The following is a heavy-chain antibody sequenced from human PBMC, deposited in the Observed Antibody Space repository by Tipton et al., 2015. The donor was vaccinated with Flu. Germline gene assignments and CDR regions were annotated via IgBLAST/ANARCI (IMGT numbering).Heavy chain of an antibody. J-gene: IGHJ3*02. CDR2: IYPGDSDT. V-gene: IGHV5-51*01. D-gene: IGHD3-3*01. CDR3: ARHRRFLEWLSLSDAFDI. CDR1: GYSFTSYW. Sequence: QLVQSGAEVKKPGESLKISCKGSGYSFTSYWIGWVRQMPGKGLEWMGIIYPGDSDTRYSPSFQGQVTISADKSISTAYLQWSSLKASDTAMYYCARHRRFLEWLSLSDAFDIWGQGTMVTVSS.